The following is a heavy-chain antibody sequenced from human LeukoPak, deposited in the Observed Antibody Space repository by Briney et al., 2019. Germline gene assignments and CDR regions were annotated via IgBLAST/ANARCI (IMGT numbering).Heavy chain of an antibody. J-gene: IGHJ3*02. CDR2: IFYSGST. D-gene: IGHD3-10*01. CDR3: YLWFGEVVNAFDI. V-gene: IGHV4-39*01. CDR1: GGSISRSNYY. Sequence: SETLSLTCTVSGGSISRSNYYWGWMRQPPGKELEWIGSIFYSGSTYYNPSLKSRVTISVDTSKNQLSLKLSSVTAADTAMYYCYLWFGEVVNAFDIWGRGSMVIVSS.